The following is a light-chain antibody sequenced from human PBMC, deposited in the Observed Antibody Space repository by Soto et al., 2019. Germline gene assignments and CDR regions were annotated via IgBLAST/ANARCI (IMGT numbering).Light chain of an antibody. J-gene: IGKJ2*02. V-gene: IGKV1-39*01. CDR3: QQSYSTLCT. CDR2: AAS. Sequence: DIQMTQSPSSLSASVGDRVTITCRASQSISTYLNWYQQKPGKAPKLLIYAASSLQSGVPSRFSGSGSGTDFTLTISSLRPEDFATYFCQQSYSTLCTFGQGTKLEIK. CDR1: QSISTY.